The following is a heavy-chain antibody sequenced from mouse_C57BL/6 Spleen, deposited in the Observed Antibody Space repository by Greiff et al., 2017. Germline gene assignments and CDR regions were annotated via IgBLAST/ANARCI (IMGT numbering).Heavy chain of an antibody. Sequence: DVKLVESGPGLVKPSQSLSLTCSVTGYSITSGYYWNWIRQFPGNKLEWMGYISYDGSNNYNPSLKNRISITRDTSKNQFFLKLNSVTTEDTATYYWARAYGYDGYYFDYWGQGTTLTVSS. V-gene: IGHV3-6*01. CDR3: ARAYGYDGYYFDY. J-gene: IGHJ2*01. CDR1: GYSITSGYY. D-gene: IGHD2-2*01. CDR2: ISYDGSN.